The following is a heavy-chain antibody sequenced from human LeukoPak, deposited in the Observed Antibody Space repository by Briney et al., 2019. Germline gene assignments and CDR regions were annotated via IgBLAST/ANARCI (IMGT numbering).Heavy chain of an antibody. D-gene: IGHD3-22*01. CDR3: AKVEYYDRSGYYQRGFDY. CDR1: GFTFSSYA. V-gene: IGHV3-23*01. J-gene: IGHJ4*02. CDR2: ISGSGGST. Sequence: GGSLRLSCAASGFTFSSYAMSWVRQAPGKGLEWVSAISGSGGSTYYADSVKGRFTISRDNSKNTLYLQMNSLRAEDTAVYYCAKVEYYDRSGYYQRGFDYWGQGTLVTVSS.